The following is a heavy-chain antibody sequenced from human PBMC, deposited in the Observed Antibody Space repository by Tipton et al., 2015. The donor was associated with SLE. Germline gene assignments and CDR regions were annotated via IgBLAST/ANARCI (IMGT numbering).Heavy chain of an antibody. D-gene: IGHD1-26*01. V-gene: IGHV4-59*01. CDR3: ASGGVGATPGAFDI. J-gene: IGHJ3*02. CDR2: IYYSGST. Sequence: LRLSCTVSGGSISSYYWSWIRQPPGKGLEWIGYIYYSGSTNYNPSLKSRVTISVDTSKNQFSLKLGSVTAADTAVYYCASGGVGATPGAFDIWGQGTMVTVSS. CDR1: GGSISSYY.